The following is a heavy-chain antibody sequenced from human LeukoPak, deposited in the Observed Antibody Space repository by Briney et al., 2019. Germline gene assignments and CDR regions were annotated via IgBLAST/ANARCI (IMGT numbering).Heavy chain of an antibody. V-gene: IGHV1-2*02. CDR1: GYTFTGYY. Sequence: ASVKVSCKASGYTFTGYYMHWVRQAPGQGLEWMGWINPNSGSTNYAQKFQGRVTMTRDTSISTAYMELSRLRSDDTAVYYCARGDVLLWFGELPPAYWGQGTLVTVSS. D-gene: IGHD3-10*01. CDR3: ARGDVLLWFGELPPAY. CDR2: INPNSGST. J-gene: IGHJ4*02.